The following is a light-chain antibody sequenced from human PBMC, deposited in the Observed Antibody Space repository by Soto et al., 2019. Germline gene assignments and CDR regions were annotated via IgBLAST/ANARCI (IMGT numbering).Light chain of an antibody. CDR1: NIESKS. CDR2: VDS. J-gene: IGLJ1*01. Sequence: SYELTQPPSVSVAPGQTARITCGGNNIESKSVHWYQQRPGQAPVLVIYVDSDRPPGIPDRFSASTSGNTAALTISRVEAGDEADYYCQVWDTISDHYVFGSGTKVTVL. V-gene: IGLV3-21*02. CDR3: QVWDTISDHYV.